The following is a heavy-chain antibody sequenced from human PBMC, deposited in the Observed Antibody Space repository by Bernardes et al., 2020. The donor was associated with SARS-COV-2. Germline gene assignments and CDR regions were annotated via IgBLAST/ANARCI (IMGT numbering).Heavy chain of an antibody. J-gene: IGHJ4*02. CDR3: AREGSGYQLIDY. CDR2: IYYSGST. Sequence: SETLSLTCTVSGGSISSGGYYWSWIRQHPGKGLEWIGYIYYSGSTYYNPSLKSRVTISVDTSKNQFSLKLSSVTAADTAVYYCAREGSGYQLIDYWGQGTLVTVSS. CDR1: GGSISSGGYY. V-gene: IGHV4-31*03. D-gene: IGHD2-2*01.